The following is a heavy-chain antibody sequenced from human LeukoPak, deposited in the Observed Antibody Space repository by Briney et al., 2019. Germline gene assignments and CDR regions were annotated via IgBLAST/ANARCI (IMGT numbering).Heavy chain of an antibody. CDR2: INPSVGST. CDR3: ARGKYGDWYFDY. CDR1: GYTFTSYY. V-gene: IGHV1-46*01. Sequence: VSVKVSCKASGYTFTSYYMYWVRQAPGQGLEWMGMINPSVGSTSHAQKFQGRVTMTRDTSTSTVYMELSSLRSEDTAVYYCARGKYGDWYFDYWGQGTLVTVSS. J-gene: IGHJ4*02. D-gene: IGHD4-17*01.